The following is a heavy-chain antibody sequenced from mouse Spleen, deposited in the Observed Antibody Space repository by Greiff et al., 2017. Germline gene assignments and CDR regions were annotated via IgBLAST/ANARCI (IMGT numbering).Heavy chain of an antibody. CDR2: ISYSGST. CDR1: GYSITSDY. V-gene: IGHV3-8*01. D-gene: IGHD1-1*01. CDR3: ARSHYGSSYERYYFDY. Sequence: EVQRVESGPGLAKPSQTLSLTCSVTGYSITSDYWNWIRKFPGNKLEYMGYISYSGSTYYNPSLKSRISITRDTSKNQYYLQLNSVTTEDTATYYCARSHYGSSYERYYFDYWGQGTTLSVSS. J-gene: IGHJ2*01.